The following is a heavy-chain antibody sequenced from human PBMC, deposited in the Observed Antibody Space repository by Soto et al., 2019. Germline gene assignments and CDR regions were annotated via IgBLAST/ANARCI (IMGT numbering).Heavy chain of an antibody. V-gene: IGHV3-74*01. CDR1: GFTFSSYW. Sequence: GGSLRLSCAASGFTFSSYWMHWVRQAPGKGLVWVSRINSDGSSTSYADPVKGRFTISRDNAKNTLYLQMNSLRAEDTAVYYCARSLRFLEWLYYYYYGMDVWGQGTTVTVSS. J-gene: IGHJ6*02. CDR3: ARSLRFLEWLYYYYYGMDV. D-gene: IGHD3-3*01. CDR2: INSDGSST.